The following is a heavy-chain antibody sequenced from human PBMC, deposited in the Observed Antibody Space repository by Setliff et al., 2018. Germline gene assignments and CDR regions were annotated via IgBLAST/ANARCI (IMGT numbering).Heavy chain of an antibody. V-gene: IGHV4-61*09. J-gene: IGHJ6*03. CDR3: ARGITSGGYWGQRFLYLDV. D-gene: IGHD3-22*01. Sequence: SETLSLPCTVSGGSISSDSHYWAWVRQPAGKGLELIGQIYSNGRTYYNPSLKSRLTISLDTSKNQFSLRLNSITAADTAVYYCARGITSGGYWGQRFLYLDVWGRGTTVTAP. CDR1: GGSISSDSHY. CDR2: IYSNGRT.